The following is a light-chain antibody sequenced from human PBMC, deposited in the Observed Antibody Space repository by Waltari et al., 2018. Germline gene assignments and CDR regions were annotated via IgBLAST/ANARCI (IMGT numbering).Light chain of an antibody. V-gene: IGLV2-14*03. CDR2: DVR. CDR3: SSYSDSSTLVV. CDR1: SSDIGTYNY. Sequence: QSALTQPASVSGSPGQSITMSCTGTSSDIGTYNYFSWYQPHPGKAPKLMIYDVRNRPCGGSKRVAGSKCGITASLTISGLRAEDEADYYCSSYSDSSTLVVFGGGTKLTVL. J-gene: IGLJ3*02.